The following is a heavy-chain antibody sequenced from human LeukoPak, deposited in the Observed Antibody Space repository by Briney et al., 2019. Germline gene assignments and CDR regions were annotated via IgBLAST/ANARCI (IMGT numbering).Heavy chain of an antibody. J-gene: IGHJ4*02. V-gene: IGHV1-46*01. D-gene: IGHD6-19*01. CDR3: AWADYSSGHDY. CDR1: GYTFTNYY. Sequence: ASVKVSCKASGYTFTNYYMHWVRQAPGQGLEWMGIINPSGGSTNYAQKFQGRVTMTRDTSTSTVYMELSSLRSEDTAVYYCAWADYSSGHDYWGQGTLVTVSS. CDR2: INPSGGST.